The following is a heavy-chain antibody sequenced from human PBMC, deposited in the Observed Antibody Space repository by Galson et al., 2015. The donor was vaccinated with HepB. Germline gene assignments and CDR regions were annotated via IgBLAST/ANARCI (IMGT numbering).Heavy chain of an antibody. CDR2: INAGNGNT. CDR3: ARVAYSSSWSYYGMDV. V-gene: IGHV1-3*01. Sequence: SVKVSCKASGYTFTSYAMHWVRQAPGQRLEWMGWINAGNGNTKYSQKFQGRVTITRDTSASTAYMELSSLRSEDTAVYYCARVAYSSSWSYYGMDVWGQGTTVTVSS. J-gene: IGHJ6*02. D-gene: IGHD6-13*01. CDR1: GYTFTSYA.